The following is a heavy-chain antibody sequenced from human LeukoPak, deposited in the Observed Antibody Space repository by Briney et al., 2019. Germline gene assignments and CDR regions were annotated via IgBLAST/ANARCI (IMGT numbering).Heavy chain of an antibody. CDR3: AKEGLGVTMVRGVTPPL. D-gene: IGHD3-10*01. V-gene: IGHV4-38-2*02. CDR1: GYSISSGYY. J-gene: IGHJ4*02. CDR2: IYHSGST. Sequence: SETLSLTCAVSGYSISSGYYWGWIRQPPGKGLEWIGSIYHSGSTYYNPSLKSRVTISVDTSKNQFSLKLSSVTAADTAVYYCAKEGLGVTMVRGVTPPLWGQGTLVTVSS.